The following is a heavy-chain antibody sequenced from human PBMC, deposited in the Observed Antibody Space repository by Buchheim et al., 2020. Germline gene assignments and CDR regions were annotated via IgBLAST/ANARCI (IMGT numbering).Heavy chain of an antibody. V-gene: IGHV1-69*01. CDR1: GNTFSTYA. Sequence: QVHLVQSGAEVRKFGSSVKVSCRASGNTFSTYAIMWVRQAPGQGLEWMGGIIPMSGTTIHAHNFKDRVTITAAASTNTDHLGLSSLGSEDTAMYYCARDPLITLSGSFFDYWGQGTL. CDR2: IIPMSGTT. D-gene: IGHD3-10*01. J-gene: IGHJ4*02. CDR3: ARDPLITLSGSFFDY.